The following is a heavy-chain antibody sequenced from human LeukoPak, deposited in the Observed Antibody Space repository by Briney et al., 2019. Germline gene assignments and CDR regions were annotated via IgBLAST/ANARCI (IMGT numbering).Heavy chain of an antibody. CDR1: GYALTCYR. CDR2: INPNSGGT. CDR3: AVTMVGGVIGYFDY. J-gene: IGHJ4*02. V-gene: IGHV1-2*02. Sequence: ASVKVSCKASGYALTCYRMHWLRQAPGQGLEWMGWINPNSGGTNYAQKFQGRVTMTRDTSISTAYMELSRLRSDDTAVSYCAVTMVGGVIGYFDYWGQGTLVTVSS. D-gene: IGHD3-10*01.